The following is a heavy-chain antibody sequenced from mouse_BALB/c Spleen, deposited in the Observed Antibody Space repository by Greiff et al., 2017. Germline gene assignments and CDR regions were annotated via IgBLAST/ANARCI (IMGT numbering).Heavy chain of an antibody. CDR2: IDPENGDT. Sequence: VQLQQSGAELVRSGASVKLSCTASGFNIKDYYMHWVKQRPEQGLEWIGWIDPENGDTEYAPKFQGKATMTADTSSNTAYLQLSSLTSEDTAVYYCNAWGDKDYWGQGTTLTGSS. CDR1: GFNIKDYY. J-gene: IGHJ2*01. D-gene: IGHD2-13*01. V-gene: IGHV14-4*02. CDR3: NAWGDKDY.